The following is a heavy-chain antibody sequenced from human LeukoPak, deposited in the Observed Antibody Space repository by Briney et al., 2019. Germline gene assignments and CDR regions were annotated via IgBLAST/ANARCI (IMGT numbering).Heavy chain of an antibody. CDR1: GGTRIIKN. Sequence: GGSLRLSCVDPGGTRIIKNISWVRQAPGKGLEWVSVFYSGGNTYYADSEKGGFTISRDTSMNTLYLQMDSLRAEDTAVYYCARGGGAYCGDDCRRTLDYWGQGTLVTVSS. D-gene: IGHD2-21*02. CDR2: FYSGGNT. V-gene: IGHV3-53*01. CDR3: ARGGGAYCGDDCRRTLDY. J-gene: IGHJ4*02.